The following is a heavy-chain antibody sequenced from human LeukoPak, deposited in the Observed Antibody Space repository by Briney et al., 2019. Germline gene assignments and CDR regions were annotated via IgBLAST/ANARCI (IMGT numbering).Heavy chain of an antibody. Sequence: SETLSLTCSVSGGSISSSDHFCGLIRQPPGKRLEWIGSIYYSGTTYYNPSLKSRVTISVDMSKNQFSLKLSSVTAADTAVYYCARHSDRTAYTAKGFDYWGQGTLVTVSS. CDR1: GGSISSSDHF. V-gene: IGHV4-39*01. D-gene: IGHD2-21*02. CDR2: IYYSGTT. J-gene: IGHJ4*02. CDR3: ARHSDRTAYTAKGFDY.